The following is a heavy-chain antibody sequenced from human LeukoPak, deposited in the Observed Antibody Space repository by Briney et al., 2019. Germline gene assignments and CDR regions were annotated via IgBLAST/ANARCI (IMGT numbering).Heavy chain of an antibody. CDR3: ARTRIAAAVTLDY. Sequence: SQTLSLTCTVSGGSISSYYWSWIRQPPGKGLEWIGYIYYSGSTNYNPSLKSRVAISVDTSKNQFSLKLSSVTAADTAVYYCARTRIAAAVTLDYWGQGTLVTVSS. CDR1: GGSISSYY. CDR2: IYYSGST. D-gene: IGHD6-13*01. J-gene: IGHJ4*02. V-gene: IGHV4-59*08.